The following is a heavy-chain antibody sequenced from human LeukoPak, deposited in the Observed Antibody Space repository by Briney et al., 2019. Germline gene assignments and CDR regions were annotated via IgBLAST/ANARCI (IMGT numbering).Heavy chain of an antibody. V-gene: IGHV3-33*01. CDR1: GFIFSSYG. Sequence: PGGSLRLSCAASGFIFSSYGMHWVRQAPGKGLEWVAVIWYDGSNKCYADSVKGRFTISRDNSKNTLYLQMNSLRAEDTAVYYCARGSSVYYYDSRGYYSYFQHWGQGTLVTVSS. J-gene: IGHJ1*01. CDR3: ARGSSVYYYDSRGYYSYFQH. D-gene: IGHD3-22*01. CDR2: IWYDGSNK.